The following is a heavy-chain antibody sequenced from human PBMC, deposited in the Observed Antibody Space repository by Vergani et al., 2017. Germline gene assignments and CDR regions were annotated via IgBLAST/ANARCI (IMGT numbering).Heavy chain of an antibody. Sequence: QVHLNEAGPGLVKPSQTLSLTCTVSGASITSGSFYWSWIRQPAGKGLEWIGRSHASGTKNYNPSLRSRVTLSVDTSKNQLSLKMISMTAADTAVYYCVTIGYRRWGYYFDYWVQGILVTVSS. V-gene: IGHV4-61*02. J-gene: IGHJ4*02. CDR3: VTIGYRRWGYYFDY. D-gene: IGHD2-2*02. CDR1: GASITSGSFY. CDR2: SHASGTK.